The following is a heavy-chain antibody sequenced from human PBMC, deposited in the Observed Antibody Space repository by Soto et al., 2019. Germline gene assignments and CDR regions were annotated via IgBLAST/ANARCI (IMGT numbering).Heavy chain of an antibody. V-gene: IGHV4-59*01. Sequence: SETLSLTCTVSGGSISSYYWSWIRQPPGKGLEWIGYIYYSGSTNYNPSLKSRVTISVDTSKNQFSLKLSSVTAADTAVYYCARDRSYYGSGEPWFDPWGQGTLVTVSS. CDR1: GGSISSYY. D-gene: IGHD3-10*01. J-gene: IGHJ5*02. CDR3: ARDRSYYGSGEPWFDP. CDR2: IYYSGST.